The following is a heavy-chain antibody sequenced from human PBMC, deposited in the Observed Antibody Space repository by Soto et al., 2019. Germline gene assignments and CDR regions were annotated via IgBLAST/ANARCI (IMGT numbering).Heavy chain of an antibody. Sequence: QVQLVQSGAEVKKPGASVKVSCKASGYTFTRYDINWVRQATGQGLEWMGWMNPNSGNTAYAQKFLGRVTMTRNTSISTAYMALSSLRAEDTAVYYCARDRTRGFAPWGQGTLVTVSS. J-gene: IGHJ5*02. V-gene: IGHV1-8*01. CDR3: ARDRTRGFAP. CDR2: MNPNSGNT. CDR1: GYTFTRYD.